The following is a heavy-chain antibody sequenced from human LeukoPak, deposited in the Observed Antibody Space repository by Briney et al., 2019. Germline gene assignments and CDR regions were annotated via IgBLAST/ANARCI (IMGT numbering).Heavy chain of an antibody. V-gene: IGHV3-7*01. J-gene: IGHJ4*02. CDR3: ARAGYCRGGTCYSNYFDF. CDR2: IKQDGNEK. Sequence: GGSLRLSCAASGFTFSSYWMIWVRQAPGKGLEWVANIKQDGNEKYFVDSVKGRFSISRENAKNSLYLQMSSLRAEDTAVYYCARAGYCRGGTCYSNYFDFWGQGTLVTVSP. D-gene: IGHD2-15*01. CDR1: GFTFSSYW.